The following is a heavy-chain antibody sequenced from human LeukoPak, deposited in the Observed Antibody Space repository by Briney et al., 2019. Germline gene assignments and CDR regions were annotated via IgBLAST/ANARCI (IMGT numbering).Heavy chain of an antibody. V-gene: IGHV4-34*01. D-gene: IGHD1-26*01. Sequence: SETLSLTCAVYGGSFSGYYWSWIRQPPGKGLEWIGEINHSGSTNYNPSLKSRVTISVDTSKNQFSLKLSSVTAADTAVYYCARDKGWEPPFDYWGQGTLVTVSS. CDR3: ARDKGWEPPFDY. CDR1: GGSFSGYY. J-gene: IGHJ4*02. CDR2: INHSGST.